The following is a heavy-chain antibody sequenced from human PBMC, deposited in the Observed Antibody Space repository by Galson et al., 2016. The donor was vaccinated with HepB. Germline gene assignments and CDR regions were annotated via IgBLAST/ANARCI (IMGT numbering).Heavy chain of an antibody. CDR2: INPNSGGT. V-gene: IGHV1-2*02. CDR1: GYTFTGYY. D-gene: IGHD2-15*01. J-gene: IGHJ6*03. CDR3: ARPPCSGGSCYSGYYYMDV. Sequence: SVKVSCKASGYTFTGYYMHWVRQAPGQGLEWMGWINPNSGGTNYAQKFQGRVTMTRDTSISTAYMELSRLRSDDTAVYYCARPPCSGGSCYSGYYYMDVWGKGTTVTVSS.